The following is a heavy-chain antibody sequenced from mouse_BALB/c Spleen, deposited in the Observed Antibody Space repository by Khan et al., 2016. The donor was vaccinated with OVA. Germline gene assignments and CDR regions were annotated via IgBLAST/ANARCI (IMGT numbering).Heavy chain of an antibody. D-gene: IGHD2-14*01. CDR1: GYTFANYA. CDR2: INPSTGYT. Sequence: VQLKESGTELARPGASVNMSCKASGYTFANYAMHWVKQRPGQGLEWIGYINPSTGYTNYNQNFSDKAPLTTDRSSSTAYMQLSSLTSDDSAVYYCVRIPLPPYDFDYWGQGTTLTVSS. J-gene: IGHJ2*01. V-gene: IGHV1-4*01. CDR3: VRIPLPPYDFDY.